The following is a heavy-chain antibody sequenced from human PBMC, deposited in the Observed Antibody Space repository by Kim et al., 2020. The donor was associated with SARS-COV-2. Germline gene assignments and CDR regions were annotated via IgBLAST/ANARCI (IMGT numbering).Heavy chain of an antibody. CDR1: GFTFSSLA. CDR2: VYGGGTTT. V-gene: IGHV3-23*01. J-gene: IGHJ4*02. D-gene: IGHD1-26*01. Sequence: GGSLRLSCAASGFTFSSLAMSWVRQAPGKGLEWVSTVYGGGTTTYYADSVKGRFTISRDNSNNTLYLQMNSLRAEDTAIYYCARNQGGGTYQFFDYWGQG. CDR3: ARNQGGGTYQFFDY.